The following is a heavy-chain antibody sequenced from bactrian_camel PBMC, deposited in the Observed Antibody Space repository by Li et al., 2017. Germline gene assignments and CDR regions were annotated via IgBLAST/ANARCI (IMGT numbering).Heavy chain of an antibody. Sequence: VQLVESGGGSAQAGGSLKLSCAPSGRIYGYVCMGWFRQAPGKEREGVAHIDSDGKWYAESLKGRSTISKDDANNTLDLQIDSLQPEDTAMYYCAAGYSDYDRDCLPSRTGFGYWGQGTQVTVS. D-gene: IGHD4*01. CDR1: GRIYGYVC. CDR2: IDSDGK. CDR3: AAGYSDYDRDCLPSRTGFGY. J-gene: IGHJ6*01. V-gene: IGHV3S55*01.